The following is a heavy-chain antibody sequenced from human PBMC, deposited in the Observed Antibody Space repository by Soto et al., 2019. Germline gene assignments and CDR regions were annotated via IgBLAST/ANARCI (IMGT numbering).Heavy chain of an antibody. CDR1: GFTFSTHS. D-gene: IGHD2-2*01. J-gene: IGHJ4*02. Sequence: EVQLVESGGGLVQPGGSLRLSCAASGFTFSTHSMNWVRQAPGKGLEWISYITSSSGTMYADSVKGRFTISRDNAKNSLYLQMYSLRADDTPVYFCVGEVGFQLIYWGQGNLVTDSS. V-gene: IGHV3-48*01. CDR2: ITSSSGT. CDR3: VGEVGFQLIY.